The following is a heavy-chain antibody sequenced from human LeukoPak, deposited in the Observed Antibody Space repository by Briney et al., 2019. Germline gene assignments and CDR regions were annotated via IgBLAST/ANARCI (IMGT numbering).Heavy chain of an antibody. J-gene: IGHJ4*02. V-gene: IGHV3-48*03. CDR2: ISSSGSTI. D-gene: IGHD3-16*01. CDR1: GFTFSSYE. CDR3: ATDGLGEPSFTDY. Sequence: PGGSLRLSCAASGFTFSSYEMNWVRQAPGKGLEWVSYISSSGSTIYYADSVKGRFTISRDNAKNSLYLQMNSLKTEDTAVYYCATDGLGEPSFTDYWGQGTLVTVSS.